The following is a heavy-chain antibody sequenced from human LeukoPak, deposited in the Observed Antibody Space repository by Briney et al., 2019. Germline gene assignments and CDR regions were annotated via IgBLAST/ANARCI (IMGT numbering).Heavy chain of an antibody. J-gene: IGHJ5*02. Sequence: SETLSLTCAVYGGSFSGYYWSWIRQPPGKGLEWIGEINHSGGTNYNPSLKSRVTMSVDTSKNQFSLKLSSVTAADTAVYYCARDLNYYDFWSGSSGPWGQGTLVTVSS. D-gene: IGHD3-3*01. CDR1: GGSFSGYY. CDR2: INHSGGT. CDR3: ARDLNYYDFWSGSSGP. V-gene: IGHV4-34*01.